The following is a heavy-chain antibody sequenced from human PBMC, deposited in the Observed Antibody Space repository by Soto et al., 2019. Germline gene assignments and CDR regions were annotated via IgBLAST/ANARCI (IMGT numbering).Heavy chain of an antibody. CDR1: GGSISSSSYY. V-gene: IGHV4-39*07. CDR2: IYFSGST. J-gene: IGHJ4*02. CDR3: ARRADYGDFDY. Sequence: PSETLSLTCTVSGGSISSSSYYWGWIRQPQGKGLEWIGYIYFSGSTNYSPSLKSRVTMSVDTSKNQFSLKLSSLTSADTAVYYCARRADYGDFDYWGQGALVTVSS. D-gene: IGHD3-16*01.